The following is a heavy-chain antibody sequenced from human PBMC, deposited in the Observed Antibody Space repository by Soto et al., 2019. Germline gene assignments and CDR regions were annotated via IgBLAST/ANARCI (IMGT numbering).Heavy chain of an antibody. V-gene: IGHV4-34*01. CDR1: GGSFSGYY. Sequence: PSETLSLTCAVYGGSFSGYYWSWIRQPPGKGLEWIGEINHSGSTNYNPSLKSRVTISVDTSKNQFSLKLSSVTAADMAVYYCARGLRIGSYCSSTSCYVHYYYYMDVWGKGTTVTVSS. D-gene: IGHD2-2*01. CDR3: ARGLRIGSYCSSTSCYVHYYYYMDV. CDR2: INHSGST. J-gene: IGHJ6*03.